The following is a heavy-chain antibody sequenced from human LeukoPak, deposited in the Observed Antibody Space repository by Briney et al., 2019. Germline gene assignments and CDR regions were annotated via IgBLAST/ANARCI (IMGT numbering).Heavy chain of an antibody. CDR3: ARGGNYYYYYMDV. CDR2: INAGNGNT. D-gene: IGHD3-16*01. J-gene: IGHJ6*03. CDR1: GYTFTSYA. V-gene: IGHV1-3*03. Sequence: GSSVKVSCKASGYTFTSYAMHWVRQAPGQRLEWMGWINAGNGNTKYSQEFQGRVTITRDTSASTAYMELSSLRSEDMAVYYCARGGNYYYYYMDVWGKGTTVTVSS.